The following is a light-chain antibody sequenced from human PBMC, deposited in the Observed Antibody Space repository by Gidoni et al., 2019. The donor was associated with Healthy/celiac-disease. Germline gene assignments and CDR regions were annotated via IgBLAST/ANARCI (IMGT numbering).Light chain of an antibody. CDR3: QVWDSSSDHDVV. CDR1: NIGSKN. V-gene: IGLV3-21*02. Sequence: SSVLTPPPSVSVAPGQTAMITCGGNNIGSKNVHWYQQKPGQAPVLVVYDDSDRPSGIPERFSGSNAGNTATLTISRVEAGDEADYYCQVWDSSSDHDVVFGGGTKLTVL. CDR2: DDS. J-gene: IGLJ2*01.